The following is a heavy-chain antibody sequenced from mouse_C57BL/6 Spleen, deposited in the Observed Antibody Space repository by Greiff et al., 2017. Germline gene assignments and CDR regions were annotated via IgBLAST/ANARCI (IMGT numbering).Heavy chain of an antibody. CDR2: INYDGSST. J-gene: IGHJ1*03. Sequence: DVKLVESEGGLVQPGSSMKLSCTASGFTFSDYYMAWVRQVPEKGLEWVANINYDGSSTYYLDSLKSRFIISRDNAKNILYLQMSSLKSEDTATYYCAREVRYYYGRSPYWYFDVWGTGTTVTVSS. V-gene: IGHV5-16*01. D-gene: IGHD1-1*01. CDR3: AREVRYYYGRSPYWYFDV. CDR1: GFTFSDYY.